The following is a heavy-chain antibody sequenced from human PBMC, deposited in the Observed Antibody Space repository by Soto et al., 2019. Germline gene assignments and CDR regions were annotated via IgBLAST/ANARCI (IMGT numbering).Heavy chain of an antibody. D-gene: IGHD1-7*01. CDR1: GGSISSGGYS. J-gene: IGHJ6*02. Sequence: SETLSLTCAVSGGSISSGGYSWSWIRQPPGKGLEWIGYIYHSGSTYYNPSLKSRVTLSVDRSKNQFSLKLSSVTAADTAVYYCARDLAWKYGLGGMDVWGQGTTVTVSS. CDR3: ARDLAWKYGLGGMDV. CDR2: IYHSGST. V-gene: IGHV4-30-2*01.